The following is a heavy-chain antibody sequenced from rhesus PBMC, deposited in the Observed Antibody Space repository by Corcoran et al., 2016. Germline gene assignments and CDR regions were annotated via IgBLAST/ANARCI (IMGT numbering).Heavy chain of an antibody. D-gene: IGHD4-23*01. J-gene: IGHJ5-2*02. Sequence: QVQLQKSGPGLVKPSETLSLTCAVSGYSISSGYGWSWIRQPPGKGLEWIGYSSYSGSSYYTPSFMSRVTSSIATSKNQFSLKLSSVTAADTAVYYCARDEYRSLDVWGRGVLVTVSS. CDR3: ARDEYRSLDV. CDR1: GYSISSGYG. V-gene: IGHV4-127*01. CDR2: SSYSGSS.